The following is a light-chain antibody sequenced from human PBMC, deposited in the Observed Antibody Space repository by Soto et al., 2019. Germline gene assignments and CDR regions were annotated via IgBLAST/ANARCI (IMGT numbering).Light chain of an antibody. J-gene: IGLJ1*01. CDR2: EVT. V-gene: IGLV2-14*01. CDR1: SSDVGGYDY. Sequence: QSALNQPSSVSGSPGQSIAISCTGTSSDVGGYDYVSWYQQHPDKAPKLMIYEVTKRPSGVSNRFSGSKSGNTASLTISGLQPEDEADYYCSSHTSGSTRVFGSGTRSPS. CDR3: SSHTSGSTRV.